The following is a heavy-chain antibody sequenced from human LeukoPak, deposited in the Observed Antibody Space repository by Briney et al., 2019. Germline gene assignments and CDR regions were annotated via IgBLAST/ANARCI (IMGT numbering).Heavy chain of an antibody. CDR3: ARDPTNTRGRNAHFDY. J-gene: IGHJ4*02. Sequence: ASVKVSCKASGYTFNHHGISWVRQAPGQGLEWMGWISCYNGDTHYAQILQGRVTMTTDTSTRTVYMELRGLRSDDTAVYYCARDPTNTRGRNAHFDYWGQGTLVTVSS. V-gene: IGHV1-18*01. CDR2: ISCYNGDT. CDR1: GYTFNHHG. D-gene: IGHD1-14*01.